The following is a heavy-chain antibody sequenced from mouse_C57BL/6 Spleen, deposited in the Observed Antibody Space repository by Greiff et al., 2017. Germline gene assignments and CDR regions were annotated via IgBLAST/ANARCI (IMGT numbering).Heavy chain of an antibody. CDR1: GYAFSSSW. D-gene: IGHD2-4*01. J-gene: IGHJ2*01. CDR3: ARGDYDYSYIDY. V-gene: IGHV1-82*01. CDR2: IYPGVGDT. Sequence: QVQLKQSGPELVKPGASVKISCKASGYAFSSSWMNWVKQRPGKGLEWIGRIYPGVGDTNYNGKFKGKATLTADKSSSTAYMQLSSLTSEDSAVYFCARGDYDYSYIDYWGQGTTLTVSS.